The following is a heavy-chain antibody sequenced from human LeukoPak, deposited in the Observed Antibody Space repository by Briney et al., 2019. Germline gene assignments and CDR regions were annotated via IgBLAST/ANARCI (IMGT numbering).Heavy chain of an antibody. CDR3: AKDPYYYGSGSYRYSDY. CDR1: GFIFRSYA. CDR2: ISGSGGST. V-gene: IGHV3-23*01. Sequence: GGSLRLSCTASGFIFRSYAMTWVRQAPGKGLEWVSGISGSGGSTYYADSVKGRFTISRDNSKNTLYLQMNSLRAEDTAVYYCAKDPYYYGSGSYRYSDYWGQGTLVTVSS. D-gene: IGHD3-10*01. J-gene: IGHJ4*02.